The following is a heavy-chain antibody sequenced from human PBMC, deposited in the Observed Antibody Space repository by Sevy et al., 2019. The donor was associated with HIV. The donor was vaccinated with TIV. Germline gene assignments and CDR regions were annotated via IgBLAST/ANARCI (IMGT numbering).Heavy chain of an antibody. D-gene: IGHD6-25*01. J-gene: IGHJ3*01. CDR1: GFIVSRHW. CDR3: ARESIAAGVEAFDV. CDR2: IKEDGSGK. V-gene: IGHV3-7*03. Sequence: GGSLRLSCAASGFIVSRHWMSWVRQAPGKGLEWVANIKEDGSGKYYVDSVKGRFTISKDNAKNSLYLQMNGLRVEDTAVYFCARESIAAGVEAFDVWGQGTMVTVSS.